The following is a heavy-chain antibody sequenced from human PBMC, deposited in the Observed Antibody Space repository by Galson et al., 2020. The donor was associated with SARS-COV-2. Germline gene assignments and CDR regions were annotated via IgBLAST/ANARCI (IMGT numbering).Heavy chain of an antibody. J-gene: IGHJ4*02. CDR2: ISYDGSNK. D-gene: IGHD1-26*01. CDR3: ARARGGSYFSAFGY. Sequence: GESLKISCAASGFTFSSYAMHWVRQAPGKGLEWVAVISYDGSNKYYADSVKGRFTISRDNSKNTLYLQMNSLRAEDTAVYYCARARGGSYFSAFGYWGQGTLVTVSS. V-gene: IGHV3-30*04. CDR1: GFTFSSYA.